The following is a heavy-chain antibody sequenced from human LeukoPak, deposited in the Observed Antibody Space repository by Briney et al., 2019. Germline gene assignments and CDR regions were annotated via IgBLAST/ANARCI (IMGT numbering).Heavy chain of an antibody. V-gene: IGHV3-30*02. Sequence: GGSPRLSCAASGFTFSSYDMHWVRQAPGKGLEWVAFIRYDGSNKYYADSVKGRFTITRDNSKNTLYLQMNSLRAEDTAVYYCAKDRVGHWNDAGFDYWGQGTLVTVSS. CDR2: IRYDGSNK. CDR1: GFTFSSYD. J-gene: IGHJ4*02. CDR3: AKDRVGHWNDAGFDY. D-gene: IGHD1-1*01.